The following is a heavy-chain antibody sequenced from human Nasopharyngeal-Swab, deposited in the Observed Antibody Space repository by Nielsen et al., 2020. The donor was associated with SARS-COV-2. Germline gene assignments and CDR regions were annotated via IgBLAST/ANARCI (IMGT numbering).Heavy chain of an antibody. Sequence: VRQAPGKGPEWGSAISGSGGSTYYADSVKGRFTISRDNSKNTLYLQMNSLRAEDTAVYYCAKLSPYYYGSGSSHDAFDIWGQGTMVTVSS. J-gene: IGHJ3*02. D-gene: IGHD3-10*01. CDR3: AKLSPYYYGSGSSHDAFDI. CDR2: ISGSGGST. V-gene: IGHV3-23*01.